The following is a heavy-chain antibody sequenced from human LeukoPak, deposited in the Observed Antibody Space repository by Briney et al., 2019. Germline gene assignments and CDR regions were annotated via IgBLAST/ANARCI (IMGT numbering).Heavy chain of an antibody. J-gene: IGHJ4*02. CDR2: ISAYNGNS. CDR1: GYTFTSYG. Sequence: ASVKVSCKASGYTFTSYGISWVRQAPGQGLEWMGWISAYNGNSNYAQKLQGRVTMTTDTSTSTAYMELRSLRSDDTAVYYCARDTYDYVWGSDFDYWGQGTLVTVSS. CDR3: ARDTYDYVWGSDFDY. D-gene: IGHD3-16*01. V-gene: IGHV1-18*01.